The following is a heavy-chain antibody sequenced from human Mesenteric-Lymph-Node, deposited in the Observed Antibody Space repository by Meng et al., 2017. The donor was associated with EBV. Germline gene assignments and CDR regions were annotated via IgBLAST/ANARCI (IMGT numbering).Heavy chain of an antibody. CDR2: IYHSGST. J-gene: IGHJ6*02. CDR1: GGSISSYSW. V-gene: IGHV4-4*02. CDR3: ASSNSWYGSNGMDV. D-gene: IGHD6-13*01. Sequence: QGALTESAPGLGKPSGTLSLTCAVSGGSISSYSWWSWVRQPPGKGLEWIGEIYHSGSTNYKPSLKSRVTISMDESKNQFSLRLRSVTAADTAVYYCASSNSWYGSNGMDVWGQGTTVTVSS.